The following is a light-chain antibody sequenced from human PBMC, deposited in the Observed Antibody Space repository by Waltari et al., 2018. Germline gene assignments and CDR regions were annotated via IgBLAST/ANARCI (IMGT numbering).Light chain of an antibody. Sequence: DIQMTQFPSSVSASVGDRVTITCRASQDISRWLAWYHQKPGKAPKFLIYAASNLQSGVPSRFSGTGSGTDFTLTISSLQPEDFATYYCQQANSFPLTFGGGTKVEIK. J-gene: IGKJ4*01. CDR3: QQANSFPLT. CDR1: QDISRW. CDR2: AAS. V-gene: IGKV1-12*01.